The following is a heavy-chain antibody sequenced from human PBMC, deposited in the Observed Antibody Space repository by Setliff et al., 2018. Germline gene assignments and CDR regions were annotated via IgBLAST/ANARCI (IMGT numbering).Heavy chain of an antibody. V-gene: IGHV1-69-2*01. J-gene: IGHJ4*02. CDR3: ARTCSGSGCYAGLES. Sequence: ASVKVSCKTSGYTFTDYSIHWLRQAPGQGLEWMGRIDPEDGKTVYAEKFQGRVIISADTSIDTVYLEIDSLRPEDTAVYYCARTCSGSGCYAGLESWGQGTPVTVSS. CDR1: GYTFTDYS. CDR2: IDPEDGKT. D-gene: IGHD2-15*01.